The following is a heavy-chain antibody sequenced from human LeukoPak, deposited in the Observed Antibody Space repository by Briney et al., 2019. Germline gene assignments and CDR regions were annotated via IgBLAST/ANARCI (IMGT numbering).Heavy chain of an antibody. D-gene: IGHD3-3*01. CDR1: GYSISIGSY. V-gene: IGHV4-38-2*01. CDR3: ARARITIFGVVIEERIGYFDY. J-gene: IGHJ4*02. Sequence: RSETLSLTCALSGYSISIGSYWGWIRQPPGRGLEWIGSIYDSGSTYYNPSLQSRVTISVDTSKSQFSLKLSSVTDADTAVYYCARARITIFGVVIEERIGYFDYWGEGTLVTVSS. CDR2: IYDSGST.